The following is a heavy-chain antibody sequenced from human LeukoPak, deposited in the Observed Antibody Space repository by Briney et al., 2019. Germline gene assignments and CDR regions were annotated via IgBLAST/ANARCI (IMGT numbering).Heavy chain of an antibody. Sequence: TGGSLRLSCVASGFTFNNYAMTWVRQAPGKGLEWVSHITWDGGSTHYADSVEGRFTISRDNRENSLYLQMNSLRPEDTALYYCAKDRAARGRGNYFYMDVWGKGTTVTVSS. CDR3: AKDRAARGRGNYFYMDV. V-gene: IGHV3-43D*03. CDR1: GFTFNNYA. J-gene: IGHJ6*03. CDR2: ITWDGGST. D-gene: IGHD2/OR15-2a*01.